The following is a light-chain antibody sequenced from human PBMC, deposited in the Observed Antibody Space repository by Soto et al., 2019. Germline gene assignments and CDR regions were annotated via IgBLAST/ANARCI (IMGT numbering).Light chain of an antibody. CDR1: SSDVGGYNY. J-gene: IGLJ1*01. Sequence: QSALTQPRSVSGSPGQSVTISCTGSSSDVGGYNYVSWYQQRPGKAPKLMIYDVSKRPSGVPDRFSGSKSDNTASLTISGLQAEDEADYYCCSYAGSYTYVFGTGTKVTVL. CDR3: CSYAGSYTYV. V-gene: IGLV2-11*01. CDR2: DVS.